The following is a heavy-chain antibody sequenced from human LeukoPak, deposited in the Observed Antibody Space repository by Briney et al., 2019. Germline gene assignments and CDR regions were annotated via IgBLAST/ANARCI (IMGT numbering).Heavy chain of an antibody. CDR3: AKDRRLEVNYFDY. CDR2: IRYDGSNK. CDR1: GFTFSSYG. D-gene: IGHD4-23*01. J-gene: IGHJ4*02. V-gene: IGHV3-30*02. Sequence: GGSLRLSRAASGFTFSSYGMHWVRQAPGKGLEWVAFIRYDGSNKYYADSVKGRFTISRDNSKNTLYLQMNSLRAEDTAVYYCAKDRRLEVNYFDYWGQGTLVTVSS.